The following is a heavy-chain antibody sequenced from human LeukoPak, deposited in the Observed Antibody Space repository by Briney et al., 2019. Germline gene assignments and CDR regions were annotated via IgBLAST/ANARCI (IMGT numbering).Heavy chain of an antibody. CDR2: INPNSGGT. CDR3: AREPIGRGPKGDY. Sequence: GASVTVSCKASGYTFTDYYMHWVRQAPGQGLAWMGWINPNSGGTNYAQKFQGRVTMTRDTSISTVYMELSRLTSDDTAVYYCAREPIGRGPKGDYWGQGTLVTVSS. V-gene: IGHV1-2*02. J-gene: IGHJ4*02. D-gene: IGHD5-12*01. CDR1: GYTFTDYY.